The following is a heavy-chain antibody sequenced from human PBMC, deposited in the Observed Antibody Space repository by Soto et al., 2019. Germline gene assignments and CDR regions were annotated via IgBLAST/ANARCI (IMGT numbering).Heavy chain of an antibody. CDR3: VRGAISSDWSGGRKYYFDY. CDR2: TYYRSRWYN. V-gene: IGHV6-1*01. D-gene: IGHD3-9*01. Sequence: QTLSLTCAISGDSVSGNSAAWNWIRQSPSRGLEWLGRTYYRSRWYNDYAVSVKSRITVTPDTSKNQFSLHLNSVTPEDTALYYCVRGAISSDWSGGRKYYFDYWGQGTLVTVSS. J-gene: IGHJ4*02. CDR1: GDSVSGNSAA.